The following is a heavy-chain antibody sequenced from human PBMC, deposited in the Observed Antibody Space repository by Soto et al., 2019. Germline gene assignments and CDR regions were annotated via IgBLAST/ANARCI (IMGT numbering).Heavy chain of an antibody. CDR2: ISYDGSNK. CDR1: GFTFSSYG. Sequence: GGSLRLSCAASGFTFSSYGMHWVRQAPGKGLEWVAVISYDGSNKYYADSGKGRFTISRDNSKNTLYLQMNSLRAEDKAEYYCAKGGRDYDILTGYYIEDYYYYYGMDVPGKGTTVPVSS. V-gene: IGHV3-30*18. J-gene: IGHJ6*04. CDR3: AKGGRDYDILTGYYIEDYYYYYGMDV. D-gene: IGHD3-9*01.